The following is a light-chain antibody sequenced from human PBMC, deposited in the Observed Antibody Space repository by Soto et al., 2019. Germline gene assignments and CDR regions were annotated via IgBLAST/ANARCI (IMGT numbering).Light chain of an antibody. CDR2: DVS. CDR1: SIYVGDYEY. Sequence: QPGPSYPRPVSRSPGQSVTNSCTRTSIYVGDYEYVSWYQQHPGKAPKLMIYDVSKRPSGVPDRFSGSKSGNTASLTISGLQAEDEADYYCCSYAGSYTFVFGTGTKVTVL. V-gene: IGLV2-11*01. CDR3: CSYAGSYTFV. J-gene: IGLJ1*01.